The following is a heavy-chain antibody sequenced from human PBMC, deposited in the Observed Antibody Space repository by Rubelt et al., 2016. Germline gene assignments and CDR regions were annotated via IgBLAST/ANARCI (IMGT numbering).Heavy chain of an antibody. CDR2: IYYSGST. CDR3: ARLSSGWYYFDY. CDR1: GGSISSSSYY. J-gene: IGHJ4*02. V-gene: IGHV4-39*01. Sequence: QLQLQESGPGLVKPSETLSLTCTVSGGSISSSSYYWGWIRQPPGKGLEWIGSIYYSGSTYYNPSLKSRVTISVDTSKNQVSLKLGSVTAADTAVYYCARLSSGWYYFDYWGQGTLVTVSS. D-gene: IGHD6-19*01.